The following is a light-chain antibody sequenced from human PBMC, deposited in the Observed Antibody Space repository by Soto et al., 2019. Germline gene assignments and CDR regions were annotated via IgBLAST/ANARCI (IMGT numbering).Light chain of an antibody. CDR1: QSVLYSSNNKNY. CDR3: QQYESTPPT. CDR2: WAS. J-gene: IGKJ2*01. Sequence: DIVMTQSPDSLAVSLGERATINCKSSQSVLYSSNNKNYLAWYQQRPGQPPKLLIYWASTRASGVPDRFSGSGSGTDFTFTITSLQAEDVAVYYCQQYESTPPTFGQGTKLEIK. V-gene: IGKV4-1*01.